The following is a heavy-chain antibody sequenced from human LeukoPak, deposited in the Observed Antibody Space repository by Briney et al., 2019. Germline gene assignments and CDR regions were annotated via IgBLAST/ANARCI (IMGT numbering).Heavy chain of an antibody. J-gene: IGHJ4*02. CDR2: INHSGST. CDR1: GGSFSGYY. V-gene: IGHV4-34*01. Sequence: SETLSLTCAVYGGSFSGYYWSWIRQPPGKGLEWIGEINHSGSTNYNPSLTSRVTISVDTSKNQFSLKLGSVTAADTAVYYCARGRGAVIVVVITGYYFDYWGQGTLVTVSS. D-gene: IGHD3-22*01. CDR3: ARGRGAVIVVVITGYYFDY.